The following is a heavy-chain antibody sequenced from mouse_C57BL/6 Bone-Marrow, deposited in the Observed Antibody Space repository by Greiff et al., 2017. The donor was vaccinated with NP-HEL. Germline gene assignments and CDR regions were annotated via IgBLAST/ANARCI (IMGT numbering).Heavy chain of an antibody. CDR2: IDPANGNT. J-gene: IGHJ1*03. CDR3: ARPSTTVVATPYFDV. V-gene: IGHV14-3*01. D-gene: IGHD1-1*01. CDR1: GFNIKNTY. Sequence: VQLQQSVAELVRPGASVKLSCTASGFNIKNTYMHWVEQRPEQGLEWIGRIDPANGNTKYAPKFQGKATITADTSSNTAYLQLSSLTSEDTAIYYCARPSTTVVATPYFDVWGTGTTVTVSS.